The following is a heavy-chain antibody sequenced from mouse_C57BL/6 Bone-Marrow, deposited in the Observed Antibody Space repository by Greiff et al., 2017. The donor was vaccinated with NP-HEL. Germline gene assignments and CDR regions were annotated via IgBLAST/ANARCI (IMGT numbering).Heavy chain of an antibody. CDR3: AAGRY. CDR1: GYTFTDYY. J-gene: IGHJ2*01. Sequence: VQLQQSGPELVKPGASVKISCTASGYTFTDYYMNWVKQSHGKSLEWIGDINPNNGGTSYNQKFKGKATLTVDKSSSTAYMELRSLTSEDSAVYYCAAGRYWGQGTTLTVSS. V-gene: IGHV1-26*01. CDR2: INPNNGGT.